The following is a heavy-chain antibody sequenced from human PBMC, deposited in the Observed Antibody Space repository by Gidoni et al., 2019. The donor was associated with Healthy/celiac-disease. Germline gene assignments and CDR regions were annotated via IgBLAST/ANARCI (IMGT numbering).Heavy chain of an antibody. CDR2: IIPILGIA. D-gene: IGHD3-9*01. J-gene: IGHJ6*02. CDR3: AVSRGPPPSYYDILTGYYPTYGMDV. V-gene: IGHV1-69*04. Sequence: QVQLVQSGAEVKKPGSSVKVSCKASGGTFSSYAISWVRQAPGQGLEWMGRIIPILGIANYAQKFQGRVTITADKSTSTAYMELSSLRSEDTAVYYCAVSRGPPPSYYDILTGYYPTYGMDVWGQGTTVTVSS. CDR1: GGTFSSYA.